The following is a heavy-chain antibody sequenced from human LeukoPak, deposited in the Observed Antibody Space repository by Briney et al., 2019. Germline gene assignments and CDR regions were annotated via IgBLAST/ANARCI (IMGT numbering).Heavy chain of an antibody. Sequence: SGPTLVNPPQTLTLTCTFSGFSLSTSGVGVGWIRQPPGKALEWLALIYWNDDKRYSPSLKSRLTITKDTSKNQVVLTMTNMDPVDTATYYCAHTRITMVRGVVFDYWGQGTLVTVSS. CDR2: IYWNDDK. D-gene: IGHD3-10*01. V-gene: IGHV2-5*01. CDR3: AHTRITMVRGVVFDY. CDR1: GFSLSTSGVG. J-gene: IGHJ4*02.